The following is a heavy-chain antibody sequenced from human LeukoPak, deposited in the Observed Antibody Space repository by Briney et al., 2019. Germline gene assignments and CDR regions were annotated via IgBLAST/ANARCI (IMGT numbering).Heavy chain of an antibody. J-gene: IGHJ4*02. CDR1: GGSIMTTNW. D-gene: IGHD1-26*01. CDR3: TRESGAFSPFGF. Sequence: SETLSLTCAVSGGSIMTTNWWSWVRQPPGKGLEWIGEVHLSGATNYNPSLESRVSMSIDTSKNQMSLKLTSVTAADTAIYFCTRESGAFSPFGFWGQGTLVTVSS. V-gene: IGHV4-4*02. CDR2: VHLSGAT.